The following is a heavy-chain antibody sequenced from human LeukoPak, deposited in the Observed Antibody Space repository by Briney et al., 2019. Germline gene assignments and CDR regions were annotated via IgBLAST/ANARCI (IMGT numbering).Heavy chain of an antibody. D-gene: IGHD2-2*01. V-gene: IGHV1-2*02. CDR1: GYTFTGYY. CDR2: INPNSGGT. CDR3: ARDRGPPYQPLLVYFDY. J-gene: IGHJ4*02. Sequence: ASVKVSCKASGYTFTGYYMHWVRQAPGQGLEWMGSINPNSGGTNYAQKFQGRVTMTRDTSISTAYMDLSRLRSDDTAVYYCARDRGPPYQPLLVYFDYWGQGTLVTVSS.